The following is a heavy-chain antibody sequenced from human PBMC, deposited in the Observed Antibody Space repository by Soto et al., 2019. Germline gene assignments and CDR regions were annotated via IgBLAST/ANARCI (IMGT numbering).Heavy chain of an antibody. CDR1: GFIFSSYA. V-gene: IGHV3-23*01. CDR3: AQDRPKVTTGYFDY. J-gene: IGHJ4*02. CDR2: ISGCGDST. Sequence: GGSLRLSCAASGFIFSSYAMSWVRQAPGKGLEWVSIISGCGDSTFYADSVKGRFTISRDNSKNTLYLQMNSLRAEDTAVYYCAQDRPKVTTGYFDYWGQGTLVTVSS. D-gene: IGHD4-17*01.